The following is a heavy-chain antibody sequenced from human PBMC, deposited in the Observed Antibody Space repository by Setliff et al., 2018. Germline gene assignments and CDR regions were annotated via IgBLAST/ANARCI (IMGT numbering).Heavy chain of an antibody. Sequence: PGESLKISCQASGYNFANHWIAWVRLMPGKGLEYMGRIDPGDSYADYSPSFEGLVTISADKSRTTVYLQWTSLQASDTALYLCARLGRERSTFAWLDAWGQRTQVTVSS. V-gene: IGHV5-10-1*01. D-gene: IGHD1-1*01. J-gene: IGHJ5*02. CDR2: IDPGDSYA. CDR1: GYNFANHW. CDR3: ARLGRERSTFAWLDA.